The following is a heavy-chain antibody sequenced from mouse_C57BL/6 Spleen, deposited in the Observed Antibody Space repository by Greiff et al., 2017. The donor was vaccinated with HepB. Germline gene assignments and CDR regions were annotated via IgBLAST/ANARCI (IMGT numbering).Heavy chain of an antibody. CDR1: GYTFTSYW. V-gene: IGHV1-64*01. CDR2: IHPNSGST. CDR3: APITTVGGAMDY. J-gene: IGHJ4*01. Sequence: QVQLQQPGAELVKPVASVKLSCKASGYTFTSYWMHWVKQRPGQGLEWIGMIHPNSGSTNYNEKFKSKATLTVDKSSSTAYMQLSSLTSEDSAVYYCAPITTVGGAMDYWGQGTSVTVSS. D-gene: IGHD1-1*01.